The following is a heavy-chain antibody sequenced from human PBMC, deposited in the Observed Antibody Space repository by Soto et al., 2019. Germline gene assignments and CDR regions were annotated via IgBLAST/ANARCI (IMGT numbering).Heavy chain of an antibody. CDR2: IYYTGST. CDR1: GGSITSYY. Sequence: QVQLQESGPGLVKPSETLSLTCTVSGGSITSYYWSWIRQPPGKGLEWLGYIYYTGSTNYNPSLKSRVTISLDTSKNQFSLKLSSVTAADTAVYYCARHAYGSGFYYGMNVWGQGTTVTVSS. J-gene: IGHJ6*02. CDR3: ARHAYGSGFYYGMNV. D-gene: IGHD3-10*01. V-gene: IGHV4-59*08.